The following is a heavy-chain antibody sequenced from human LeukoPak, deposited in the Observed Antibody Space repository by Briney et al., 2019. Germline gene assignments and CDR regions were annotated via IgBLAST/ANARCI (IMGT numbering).Heavy chain of an antibody. V-gene: IGHV1-2*02. CDR1: GDSFIGYY. CDR2: INPNSGGT. CDR3: VTTREYYDSSAFYRY. J-gene: IGHJ4*02. Sequence: ASVKVSCKASGDSFIGYYMHWVRQAPGQGLEWMGWINPNSGGTNYAQKFQGRVTMTRDTSIRTAYMELSRLTSDDTAVYYCVTTREYYDSSAFYRYWGQGTLVTVSS. D-gene: IGHD3-22*01.